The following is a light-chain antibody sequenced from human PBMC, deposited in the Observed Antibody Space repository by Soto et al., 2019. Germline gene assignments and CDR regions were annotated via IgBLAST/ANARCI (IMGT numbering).Light chain of an antibody. V-gene: IGKV3-15*01. Sequence: SVLTQSPDTLSFSPGERATLSRRAIQSVTSSFLAWYQQKPGQAPRLLIYGASARATGIPARFSGSGSGTEFTLTISSLQSEDFAVYFCQQYHNWPPITFGQGTRLEIK. CDR1: QSVTSSF. J-gene: IGKJ5*01. CDR3: QQYHNWPPIT. CDR2: GAS.